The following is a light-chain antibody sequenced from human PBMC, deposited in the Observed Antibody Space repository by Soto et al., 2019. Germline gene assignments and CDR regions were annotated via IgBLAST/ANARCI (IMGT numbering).Light chain of an antibody. Sequence: DIVMTQTPLSSPVTLGQPASISCRSSQSLVHRDGNTYLSWLQQRPGQPPRLLLYMISNRFSGVPDRFSGSGAGTDFTLKITRVEAEDVVVSYCMHATRSRWTFGQGTKVEI. CDR2: MIS. CDR3: MHATRSRWT. CDR1: QSLVHRDGNTY. J-gene: IGKJ1*01. V-gene: IGKV2-24*01.